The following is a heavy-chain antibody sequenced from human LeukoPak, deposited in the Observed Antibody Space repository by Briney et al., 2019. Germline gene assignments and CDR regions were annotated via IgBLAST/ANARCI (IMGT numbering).Heavy chain of an antibody. CDR1: GVTFSSYS. J-gene: IGHJ5*02. V-gene: IGHV3-21*01. CDR2: ISSSSSYI. CDR3: ARDLIAVAGTDP. D-gene: IGHD6-19*01. Sequence: PGGSLRLSCAASGVTFSSYSMNWVRQAPGKGLEWVSSISSSSSYIYYADSVKGRFTISRDNAKNSLYLQMNSLRAEDTAVYYCARDLIAVAGTDPWGQGTLVTVSS.